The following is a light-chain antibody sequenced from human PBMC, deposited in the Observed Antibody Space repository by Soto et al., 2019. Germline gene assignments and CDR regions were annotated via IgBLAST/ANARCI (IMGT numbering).Light chain of an antibody. V-gene: IGKV3-20*01. CDR2: GVS. J-gene: IGKJ1*01. CDR1: QTVNRNY. CDR3: QQYIASPRT. Sequence: EIVLTQSPGTLALSLGDEATLSCTASQTVNRNYLAWYLQKPAQPPRLLIYGVSNRAPAVPDRFSGGGSGTEFTLTIARLEPDDFATYYCQQYIASPRTFGQGTRLEGK.